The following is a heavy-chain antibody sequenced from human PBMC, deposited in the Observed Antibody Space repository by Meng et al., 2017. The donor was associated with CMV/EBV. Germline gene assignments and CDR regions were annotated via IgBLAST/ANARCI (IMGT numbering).Heavy chain of an antibody. CDR1: GFTFSSYA. Sequence: GESLKISCAASGFTFSSYAMHWVRQAPGKGLEWVSAIGTAGDTYYPGSVKGRFTISRENAKNSLYLQMNSLRAGDTAVYYCARLGGSDAFDIWGQGTMVTVSS. V-gene: IGHV3-13*01. CDR2: IGTAGDT. CDR3: ARLGGSDAFDI. D-gene: IGHD3-16*01. J-gene: IGHJ3*02.